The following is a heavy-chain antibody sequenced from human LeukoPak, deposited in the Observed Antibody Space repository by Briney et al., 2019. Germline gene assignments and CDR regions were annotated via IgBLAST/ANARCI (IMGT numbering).Heavy chain of an antibody. D-gene: IGHD6-19*01. Sequence: GGSLRLSCAASGFSFSGYYMSWIRQAPGKGLEWVSYISSSGTSTNYADSVKGRFTISRDNAKNSLYLQMNSLRVGDTAVYYCARDRGAVTGQSFDYWGQGTLVTVSS. CDR2: ISSSGTST. V-gene: IGHV3-11*01. J-gene: IGHJ4*02. CDR1: GFSFSGYY. CDR3: ARDRGAVTGQSFDY.